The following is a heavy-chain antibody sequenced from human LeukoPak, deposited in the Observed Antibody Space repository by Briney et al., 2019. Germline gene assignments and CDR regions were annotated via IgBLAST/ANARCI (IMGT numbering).Heavy chain of an antibody. CDR1: GFTFGSYD. CDR3: ARGNRVAAAGTIDY. J-gene: IGHJ4*02. CDR2: IGTAGDT. Sequence: PGGSLRLSCAAFGFTFGSYDMHWVRQATGKGLEWVSAIGTAGDTYYPGSVKGRFTISRENAKNSLYLQMNSLRAGDTAVYYCARGNRVAAAGTIDYWGQGTLVTVSS. D-gene: IGHD6-13*01. V-gene: IGHV3-13*01.